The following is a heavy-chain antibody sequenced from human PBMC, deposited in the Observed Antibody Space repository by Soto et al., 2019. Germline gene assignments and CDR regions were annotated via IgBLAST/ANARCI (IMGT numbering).Heavy chain of an antibody. CDR1: GFTFSDYA. CDR3: AKASGLSTNCYFAYGMDF. V-gene: IGHV3-23*01. CDR2: ITGSGRST. J-gene: IGHJ6*02. D-gene: IGHD5-12*01. Sequence: VQLLESGGGLVQPGGSLRLSCAASGFTFSDYAVNWVRQAPGKGLEWVSIITGSGRSTFYADSVKGRFTISRDNSRNALYLQMNSLRAEDTAVYYCAKASGLSTNCYFAYGMDFWGQGTTVTVSS.